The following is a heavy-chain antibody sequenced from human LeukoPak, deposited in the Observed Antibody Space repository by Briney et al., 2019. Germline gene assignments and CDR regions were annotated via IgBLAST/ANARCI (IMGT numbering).Heavy chain of an antibody. D-gene: IGHD1-26*01. CDR1: GFTFSSYW. J-gene: IGHJ5*02. Sequence: GGSLRLSCAASGFTFSSYWMSWVRQAPGKGLEWVANIKQDGSEKYYVDSVKGRFTISRDNAKNSLYLRMNSLRAEDTAVYYCARHTGGSYRHWFDPWGQGTLVTVSS. CDR3: ARHTGGSYRHWFDP. V-gene: IGHV3-7*01. CDR2: IKQDGSEK.